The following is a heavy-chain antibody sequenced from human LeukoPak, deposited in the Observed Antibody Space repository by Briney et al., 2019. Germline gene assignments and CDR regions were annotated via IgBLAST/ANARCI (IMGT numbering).Heavy chain of an antibody. Sequence: GGSLRLSCAASGFTFSSYWMHWVRQAPGKGLEWVSGISNSGGSTYYADSVKGRFTISRDNSKDTLYVQMNTLRAEDTAVYYCAKDPMVRGRGNYFDYWGQGTLVTVSS. J-gene: IGHJ4*02. CDR1: GFTFSSYW. CDR3: AKDPMVRGRGNYFDY. V-gene: IGHV3-23*01. CDR2: ISNSGGST. D-gene: IGHD3-10*01.